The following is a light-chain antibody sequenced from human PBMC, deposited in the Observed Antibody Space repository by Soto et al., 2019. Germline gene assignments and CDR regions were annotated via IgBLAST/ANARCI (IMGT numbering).Light chain of an antibody. Sequence: DVQMTQSPSSLSASVGDSVTITCRSSQTVKTYLNWYQHKPGKAPQLLIYASSRLQTGVASRFSGSVSGTYFSLTISSLQPEDFATYYCQQTSTTPGTFGQGTKVEIK. CDR3: QQTSTTPGT. V-gene: IGKV1-39*01. CDR1: QTVKTY. J-gene: IGKJ1*01. CDR2: ASS.